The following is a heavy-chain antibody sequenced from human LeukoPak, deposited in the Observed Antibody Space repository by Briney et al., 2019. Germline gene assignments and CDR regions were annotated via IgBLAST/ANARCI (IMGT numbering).Heavy chain of an antibody. D-gene: IGHD2-2*02. CDR1: GGSISSYY. J-gene: IGHJ6*02. CDR3: ARGGIYCSSTSCYISHYYYGMDV. V-gene: IGHV4-4*07. CDR2: IYTSGST. Sequence: NSSETLSLTCTVSGGSISSYYWSWIRQPAGKGLEWIGRIYTSGSTNYNPSLKSRVTMSVDTSKNQFSLKLSSVTAADTAVYYCARGGIYCSSTSCYISHYYYGMDVWGQGTTVTVSS.